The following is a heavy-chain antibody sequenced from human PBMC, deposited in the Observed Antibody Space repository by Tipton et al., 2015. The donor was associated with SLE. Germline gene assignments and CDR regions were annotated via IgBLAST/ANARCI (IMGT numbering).Heavy chain of an antibody. CDR1: GFNFWTSS. J-gene: IGHJ4*02. Sequence: SLRLSCAASGFNFWTSSLGWVRQAPGKGLEWVSAISGGIITTDYADSVKGQFTISRDNSKRMVYLQMDGLRVDDTAVYYCARRGGYRAYEDYFDSWGQGTLVTVSS. V-gene: IGHV3-23*01. CDR3: ARRGGYRAYEDYFDS. D-gene: IGHD5-12*01. CDR2: ISGGIITT.